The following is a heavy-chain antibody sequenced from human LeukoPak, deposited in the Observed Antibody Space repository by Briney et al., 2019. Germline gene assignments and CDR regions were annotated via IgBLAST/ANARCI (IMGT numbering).Heavy chain of an antibody. V-gene: IGHV3-21*04. Sequence: GGSLRLSCAASEFTFSSYSMNWVRQAPGKGLEWVSSISSSSSYIYYADSVKGRFTISRDNSKNTLYLQMNSLRAEDTAVYYCAKGVTMVRGVIIPHDYWGQGTLVTVSS. CDR2: ISSSSSYI. CDR1: EFTFSSYS. D-gene: IGHD3-10*01. CDR3: AKGVTMVRGVIIPHDY. J-gene: IGHJ4*02.